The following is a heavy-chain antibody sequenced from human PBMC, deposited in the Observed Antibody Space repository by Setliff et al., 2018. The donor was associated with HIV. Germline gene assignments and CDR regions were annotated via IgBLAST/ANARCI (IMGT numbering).Heavy chain of an antibody. CDR2: MNPNSGNT. CDR1: GYTFISYD. Sequence: GASVKVSCKVSGYTFISYDINWVRQATGQGLEWMGWMNPNSGNTGYAQKFQGRVTMTRYTSISTAYMELSSLRSEDTAVYYCARAVSEWRQWLVLEWFDPWGQGTLVTVS. J-gene: IGHJ5*02. V-gene: IGHV1-8*02. CDR3: ARAVSEWRQWLVLEWFDP. D-gene: IGHD6-19*01.